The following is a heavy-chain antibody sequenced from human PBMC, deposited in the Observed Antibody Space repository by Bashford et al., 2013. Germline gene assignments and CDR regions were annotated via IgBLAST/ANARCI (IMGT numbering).Heavy chain of an antibody. V-gene: IGHV1-18*01. CDR3: ARSFDS. CDR2: ISLYNGDT. Sequence: VASVKVSCKTSGYTFTSYGISWVRQAPGQGLEWMGWISLYNGDTRYAQKVQGRVTITTDTSTSTAYMEVSSLRYDDTAIYFCARSFDSWGQGPWSPSPQ. CDR1: GYTFTSYG. J-gene: IGHJ4*02.